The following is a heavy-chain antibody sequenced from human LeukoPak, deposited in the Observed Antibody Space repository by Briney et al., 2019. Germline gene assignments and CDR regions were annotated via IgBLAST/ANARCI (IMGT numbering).Heavy chain of an antibody. CDR2: IIPIFGIA. CDR3: ARERAYCSSTSCYIRGIGY. CDR1: GGTFSSYA. J-gene: IGHJ4*02. D-gene: IGHD2-2*02. Sequence: ASVKVSCKASGGTFSSYAISWVRQAPGQGLGWMGRIIPIFGIANYAQKFQGRVTITADKSTSTAYMELSSLRSEDTAVYYCARERAYCSSTSCYIRGIGYWGQGTLVTVSS. V-gene: IGHV1-69*04.